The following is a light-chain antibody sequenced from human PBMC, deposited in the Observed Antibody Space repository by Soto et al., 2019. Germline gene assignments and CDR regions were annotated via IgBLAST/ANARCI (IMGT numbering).Light chain of an antibody. CDR3: NSYTSSTSRPYV. J-gene: IGLJ1*01. V-gene: IGLV1-47*01. CDR1: RSDIGSNY. CDR2: RND. Sequence: QSVLTQPPSASGTPGQRVTISCSGSRSDIGSNYVYWYQHLPGMAPKLLIYRNDQRPSGVPYRISGSRSGTSASLAISALQAEDESDYFCNSYTSSTSRPYVFGTGTKVTVL.